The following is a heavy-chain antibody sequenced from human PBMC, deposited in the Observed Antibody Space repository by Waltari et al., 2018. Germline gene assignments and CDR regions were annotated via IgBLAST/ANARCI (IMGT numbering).Heavy chain of an antibody. D-gene: IGHD6-19*01. J-gene: IGHJ4*02. CDR2: SSRGTKTT. CDR3: ARDRPPPYSTGWYVLFH. CDR1: GVNTGPYE. V-gene: IGHV3-48*03. Sequence: VESGGGVVQPGGSLRLSCADSGVNTGPYEINWVRRGPGKGLDGNAYSSRGTKTTSYAASVQGRFTISRDNVNNSIYLQMSSLRVEDTAIYYCARDRPPPYSTGWYVLFHWGQGSQVTVSA.